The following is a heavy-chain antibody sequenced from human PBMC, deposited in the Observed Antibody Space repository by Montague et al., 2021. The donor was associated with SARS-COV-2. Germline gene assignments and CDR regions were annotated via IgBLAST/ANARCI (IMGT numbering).Heavy chain of an antibody. J-gene: IGHJ4*02. Sequence: SETLSLTCAVYGGSFNDYYWSWIRQPPGKGLEWIGEINHGGITNYSPSLKSRVTISADTSKNQFSLKLKSVTAADTAHYFCARGHQGVAMIVVVMIGAEYYPDYWGQGSLVTVSS. D-gene: IGHD3-22*01. CDR3: ARGHQGVAMIVVVMIGAEYYPDY. CDR1: GGSFNDYY. CDR2: INHGGIT. V-gene: IGHV4-34*01.